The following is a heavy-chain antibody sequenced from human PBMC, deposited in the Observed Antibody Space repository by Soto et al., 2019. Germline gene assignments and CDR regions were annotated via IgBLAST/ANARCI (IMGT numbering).Heavy chain of an antibody. CDR3: AKNGQPPYYYYGLDV. V-gene: IGHV1-18*01. Sequence: ASVKVSCKASGYTFSRYGISWVRQAPGQGLEWMGWISGYNGDTNYAQKFQGRVAMTIDTSTTTAYMELRSLTSDDTAVYYCAKNGQPPYYYYGLDVWGQGTTVTVSS. J-gene: IGHJ6*02. D-gene: IGHD2-8*01. CDR2: ISGYNGDT. CDR1: GYTFSRYG.